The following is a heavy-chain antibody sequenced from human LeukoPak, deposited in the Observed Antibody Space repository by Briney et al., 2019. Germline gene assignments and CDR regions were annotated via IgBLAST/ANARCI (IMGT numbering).Heavy chain of an antibody. D-gene: IGHD3-22*01. CDR3: ARESKYYDSSGYYDWFDP. CDR1: GFTVSSNY. V-gene: IGHV3-53*01. Sequence: PGGSLRLSCAASGFTVSSNYMSWVRQAPGKGPEWVSVIYSGGSTYYADSVKGRFTISRDNSKNTLYLQMNSLRAEDTAVYYCARESKYYDSSGYYDWFDPWGQGTLVTVSS. J-gene: IGHJ5*02. CDR2: IYSGGST.